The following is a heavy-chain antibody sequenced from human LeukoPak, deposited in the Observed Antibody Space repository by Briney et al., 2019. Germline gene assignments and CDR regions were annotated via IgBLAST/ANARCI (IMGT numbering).Heavy chain of an antibody. CDR3: AKDNRVVVVPAAIWGPSDWFDP. CDR2: TSSSDAGT. J-gene: IGHJ5*02. CDR1: GFTLSTYA. V-gene: IGHV3-23*01. Sequence: GGSLRLSCAASGFTLSTYAMSWVRQTPGKGLEWVAATSSSDAGTYHADSVRGRFTISRDNSKNTLYLQMNSLRAEDTAVYYCAKDNRVVVVPAAIWGPSDWFDPWGQGTLVTVSS. D-gene: IGHD2-2*01.